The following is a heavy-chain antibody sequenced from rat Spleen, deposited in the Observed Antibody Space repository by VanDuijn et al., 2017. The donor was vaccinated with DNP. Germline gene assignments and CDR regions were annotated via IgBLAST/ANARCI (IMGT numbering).Heavy chain of an antibody. CDR1: GFTFSNYD. CDR2: ISPSGVSN. D-gene: IGHD4-6*01. CDR3: ATHWATAMDA. V-gene: IGHV5-19*01. J-gene: IGHJ4*01. Sequence: EVQLVESGGGLVQPGRSLKLSCAASGFTFSNYDIHWIRQAPTKGLEWVASISPSGVSNYYRDSVKGRFTISRDNAKNTLYLQMDSLRSEDTATYYCATHWATAMDAWGQGTSVTVSS.